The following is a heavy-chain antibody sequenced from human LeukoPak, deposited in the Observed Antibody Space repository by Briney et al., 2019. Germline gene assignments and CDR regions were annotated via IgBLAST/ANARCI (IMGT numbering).Heavy chain of an antibody. CDR1: GFTFSSYA. Sequence: GRSLRLSCAASGFTFSSYAMSWVRQAPGKGLEWVSAISGSGGSTYYADSVKGRFTISRDNSKNTLYLQMNSLRAEDTAVYYCAKEGNDCSSTSCYTYYYYYMDVWGKGTTVTVSS. D-gene: IGHD2-2*02. CDR2: ISGSGGST. J-gene: IGHJ6*03. V-gene: IGHV3-23*01. CDR3: AKEGNDCSSTSCYTYYYYYMDV.